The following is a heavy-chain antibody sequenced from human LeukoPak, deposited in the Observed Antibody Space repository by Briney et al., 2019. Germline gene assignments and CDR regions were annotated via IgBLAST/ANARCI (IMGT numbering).Heavy chain of an antibody. CDR1: GYTFTGYY. CDR2: INPNSGGT. CDR3: ARGELGYCSSTSCYVWDY. V-gene: IGHV1-2*02. J-gene: IGHJ4*02. D-gene: IGHD2-2*01. Sequence: ASVKVSCKASGYTFTGYYMHWVRQAPGQGLEWMGWINPNSGGTNYAQKFQGRVTMTRDTSISTAYMELSRLRSDGTAVYYCARGELGYCSSTSCYVWDYWGQGTLVTVSS.